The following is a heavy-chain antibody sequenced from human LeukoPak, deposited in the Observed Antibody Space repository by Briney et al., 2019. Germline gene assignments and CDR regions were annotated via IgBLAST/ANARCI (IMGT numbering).Heavy chain of an antibody. V-gene: IGHV1-24*01. CDR3: ATKGSLYSGSYWAGPTPPNPSWFDP. J-gene: IGHJ5*02. D-gene: IGHD1-26*01. CDR2: FDPEDGET. CDR1: GYTLTELS. Sequence: ASVKVSCKVSGYTLTELSMHWVRQAPGKGLEWMGGFDPEDGETIYAQKFQGRVTMTEDTSTDTAYMELSSLRSEDTAVYYCATKGSLYSGSYWAGPTPPNPSWFDPWGQGTLVTVSS.